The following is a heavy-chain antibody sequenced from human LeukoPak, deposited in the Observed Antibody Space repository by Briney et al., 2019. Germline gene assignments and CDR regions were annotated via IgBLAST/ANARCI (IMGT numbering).Heavy chain of an antibody. J-gene: IGHJ4*02. Sequence: GGSLRLSCAASGFTFSSYAMSWVRQAPGRGLQWVSAISGSGDNTYSADSVKGRFTISRDNSKNTLYLQMNSLRAEDTALYYCAKHVVGIEGYFDYWGQGTLVTVSS. CDR2: ISGSGDNT. CDR1: GFTFSSYA. D-gene: IGHD1-26*01. CDR3: AKHVVGIEGYFDY. V-gene: IGHV3-23*01.